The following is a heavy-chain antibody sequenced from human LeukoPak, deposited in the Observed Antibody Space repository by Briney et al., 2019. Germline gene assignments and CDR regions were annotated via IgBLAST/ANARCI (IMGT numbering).Heavy chain of an antibody. CDR2: INPNSGGT. Sequence: ASVKVSCKASGYTFTGYYMHWVRQAPGQGLEWMGWINPNSGGTNYAQKFQGRVTMTRDTSISTAYMELSRLRSDDTAVYYCAVTTVTNEYFDYCGHGTLVTVSS. J-gene: IGHJ4*01. D-gene: IGHD4-17*01. V-gene: IGHV1-2*02. CDR3: AVTTVTNEYFDY. CDR1: GYTFTGYY.